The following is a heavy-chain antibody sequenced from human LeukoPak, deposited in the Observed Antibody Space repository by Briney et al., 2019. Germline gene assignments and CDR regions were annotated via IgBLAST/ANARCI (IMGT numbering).Heavy chain of an antibody. CDR2: ISAYNGNT. J-gene: IGHJ4*02. D-gene: IGHD6-13*01. V-gene: IGHV1-18*01. CDR1: GYIFNVHG. Sequence: GASVKVSCKTSGYIFNVHGLSWVRQAPGQGLEWMGWISAYNGNTNYAQKFQGRVTMTTDTSTSTAYMELRSLRSDDTAVYYCARDRGPIAASALLPLDYWGQGTLVTVSA. CDR3: ARDRGPIAASALLPLDY.